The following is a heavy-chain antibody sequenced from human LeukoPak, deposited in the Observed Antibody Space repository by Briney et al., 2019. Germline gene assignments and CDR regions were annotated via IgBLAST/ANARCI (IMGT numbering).Heavy chain of an antibody. CDR2: ISANNGNT. J-gene: IGHJ5*02. CDR3: ARQIVGATNRFDR. V-gene: IGHV1-18*01. Sequence: ASVKVSCKASGYTFTSYAIFWVRQAPGQGLEWMGWISANNGNTNYAQKLQGRVTMTTDTSTSTAYMELRTLTSDDTAVYYCARQIVGATNRFDRWGQGTLVTVSS. CDR1: GYTFTSYA. D-gene: IGHD1-26*01.